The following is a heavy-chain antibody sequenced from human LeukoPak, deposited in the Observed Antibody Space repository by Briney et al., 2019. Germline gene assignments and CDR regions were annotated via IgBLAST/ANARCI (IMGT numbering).Heavy chain of an antibody. D-gene: IGHD2-2*01. J-gene: IGHJ3*02. CDR1: GHTFTSYD. CDR3: ASVVVVPALADDAFDI. Sequence: ASVKVSCKASGHTFTSYDINWVRQATGQGLEWVGWMNPNSGNTGYAQKFQGRVTMTRNTSISTAYMELSSLRSEDTAVYYCASVVVVPALADDAFDIWGQGTMVTVSS. CDR2: MNPNSGNT. V-gene: IGHV1-8*01.